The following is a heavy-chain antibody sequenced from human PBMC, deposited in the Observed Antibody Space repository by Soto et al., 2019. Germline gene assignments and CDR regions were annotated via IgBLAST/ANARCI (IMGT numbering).Heavy chain of an antibody. CDR1: GFSLSTTGEG. V-gene: IGHV2-5*01. J-gene: IGHJ4*02. CDR2: IYWNDDK. Sequence: GPTLVNPTQPLTLTCTLSGFSLSTTGEGVGWIRQPPGKALEWLAVIYWNDDKSYSPSLKSRLTISKETSKKQVVLTMINMAPVDTGTYYCAQVDDVSSLFAYLGQGTLVTVSS. CDR3: AQVDDVSSLFAY.